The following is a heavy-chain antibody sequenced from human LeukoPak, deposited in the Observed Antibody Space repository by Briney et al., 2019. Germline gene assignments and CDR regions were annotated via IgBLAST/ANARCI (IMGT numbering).Heavy chain of an antibody. D-gene: IGHD5-12*01. V-gene: IGHV4-39*01. Sequence: SETLSLTCTVSGGSISSSSYYWGWIRQPPGKGLEWIGSIYYSGSTYYNPSLKSRVTISVDTSKNQFSLKLSSVTAADTAVYYCARRPREVATIRSAFAPVKYYYYYYMDVWGKGTTVTISS. CDR3: ARRPREVATIRSAFAPVKYYYYYYMDV. J-gene: IGHJ6*03. CDR2: IYYSGST. CDR1: GGSISSSSYY.